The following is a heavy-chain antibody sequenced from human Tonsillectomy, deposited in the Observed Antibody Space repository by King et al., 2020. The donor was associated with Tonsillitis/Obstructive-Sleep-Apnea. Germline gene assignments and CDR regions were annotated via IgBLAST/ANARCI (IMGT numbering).Heavy chain of an antibody. CDR2: IYYSGST. Sequence: VQLQESGPGLVKPSETLSLTCTVSGGSISSYYWSWIRQPPGKGLEWIGYIYYSGSTNYNPSLKSRVTISVDTSKNQFSLKLSSVTAADTAVYYCARGEGHRDAFDIWGQGTMVTVSS. V-gene: IGHV4-59*01. CDR3: ARGEGHRDAFDI. J-gene: IGHJ3*02. CDR1: GGSISSYY.